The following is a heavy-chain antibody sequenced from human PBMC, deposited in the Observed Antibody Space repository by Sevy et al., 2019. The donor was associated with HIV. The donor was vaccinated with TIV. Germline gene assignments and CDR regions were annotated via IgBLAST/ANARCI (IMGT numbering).Heavy chain of an antibody. D-gene: IGHD1-1*01. CDR3: AKVRSTMIPATGNFDY. CDR1: GFTFSSYV. CDR2: VSASGIST. Sequence: GGSLRLSCAASGFTFSSYVMSWVRQAPGKGLQWVSAVSASGISTDYTNSVKGRFTISRDNSKNMLHMQMNSLRAEDTAVYYCAKVRSTMIPATGNFDYWGQGTLVTVSS. V-gene: IGHV3-23*01. J-gene: IGHJ4*02.